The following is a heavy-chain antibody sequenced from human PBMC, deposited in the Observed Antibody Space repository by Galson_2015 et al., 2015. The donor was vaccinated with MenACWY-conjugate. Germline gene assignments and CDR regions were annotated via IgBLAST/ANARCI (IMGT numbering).Heavy chain of an antibody. V-gene: IGHV4-31*03. CDR1: DGSIISGAFY. J-gene: IGHJ5*02. D-gene: IGHD3-16*01. CDR3: AKSLGYYFDP. Sequence: TLSLTCTVSDGSIISGAFYWTWIRQRPEKGLEWIGYIYYSGSPYYNPSLTSRVTISLDTSKNQFSLNLNSVTAADTAVYYCAKSLGYYFDPWGQGTLVTVSS. CDR2: IYYSGSP.